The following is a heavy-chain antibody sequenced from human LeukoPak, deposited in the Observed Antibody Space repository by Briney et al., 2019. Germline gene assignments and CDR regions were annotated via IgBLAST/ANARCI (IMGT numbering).Heavy chain of an antibody. V-gene: IGHV4-31*03. D-gene: IGHD4-23*01. J-gene: IGHJ5*02. Sequence: ASETLSLTCTVSGGSISSGGYYWSWIRQHPGKGLEWIGYIYYSGGTYYNPSLKSRVTISVDTSKNQFSLKLSSVTAADTAVYYCARGGGGNPTTYNWFDPWGQGTLVTVSS. CDR2: IYYSGGT. CDR1: GGSISSGGYY. CDR3: ARGGGGNPTTYNWFDP.